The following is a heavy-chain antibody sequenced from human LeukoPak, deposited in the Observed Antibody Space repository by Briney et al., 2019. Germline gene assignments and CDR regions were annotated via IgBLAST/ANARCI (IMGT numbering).Heavy chain of an antibody. D-gene: IGHD3-10*01. CDR3: ARLGFTMVRGVTHNWLDP. J-gene: IGHJ5*02. CDR2: IYYSGST. V-gene: IGHV4-59*08. Sequence: KASETLSLTCTVSGGSISSYYWSWIRQPPGKGLEWNGYIYYSGSTNYNPSLKSRVTISVDTSKNQFSLKLSSVTAADTAVYYCARLGFTMVRGVTHNWLDPWGQGTLVSVSS. CDR1: GGSISSYY.